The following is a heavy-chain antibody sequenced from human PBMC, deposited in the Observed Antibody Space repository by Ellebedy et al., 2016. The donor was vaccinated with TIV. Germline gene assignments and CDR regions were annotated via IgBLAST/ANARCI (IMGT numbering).Heavy chain of an antibody. CDR1: GFTFSDYY. J-gene: IGHJ4*02. CDR3: ARVDDILTSFDY. CDR2: ISSSGSTI. D-gene: IGHD3-9*01. Sequence: GGSLRLXYAASGFTFSDYYMSWIRQAPGKGLEWVSYISSSGSTIYYADSVKGRFTISRDNAKNSLYLQMNSLRAEDTAVYYCARVDDILTSFDYWGQGTLVTVSS. V-gene: IGHV3-11*01.